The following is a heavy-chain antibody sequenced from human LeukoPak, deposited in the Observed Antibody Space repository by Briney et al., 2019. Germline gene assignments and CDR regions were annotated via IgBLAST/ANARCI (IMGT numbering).Heavy chain of an antibody. V-gene: IGHV1-46*01. Sequence: GASVKVSCKASGYTFTSYYMHWVRQAPGQGLEWRGVIYPSGGSTSYAQKFQGRVTMTRDTSTSTVYMELSSLRSEDTAVYYCARVPGMYYYDSSGYGGFDYWGQGTLVTVSS. CDR3: ARVPGMYYYDSSGYGGFDY. CDR1: GYTFTSYY. D-gene: IGHD3-22*01. J-gene: IGHJ4*02. CDR2: IYPSGGST.